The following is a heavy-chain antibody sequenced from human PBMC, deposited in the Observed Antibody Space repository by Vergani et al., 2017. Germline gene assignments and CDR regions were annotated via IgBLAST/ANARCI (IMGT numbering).Heavy chain of an antibody. CDR3: ANYDSSGWFDY. CDR1: GGSISSGGYS. D-gene: IGHD3-22*01. J-gene: IGHJ4*02. Sequence: QVQLQQWGAGLLKPSETLSLTCAVSGGSISSGGYSWSWIRQPPGKGLEWIGYIYHSGSTYYNPSLKSRVTISVDTSKNQFSLKLSSVTAADTAVYYCANYDSSGWFDYWGQGTLVTVSS. CDR2: IYHSGST. V-gene: IGHV4-30-2*01.